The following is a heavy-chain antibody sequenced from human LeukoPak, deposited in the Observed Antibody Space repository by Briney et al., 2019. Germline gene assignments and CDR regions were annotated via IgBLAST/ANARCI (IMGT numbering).Heavy chain of an antibody. CDR2: IWFDGNDK. J-gene: IGHJ4*02. Sequence: PGGSLRLSCATSGFTFNTYGMHWVRQAPGKGLEWVAVIWFDGNDKYYADSVRGRVTISRDNSKNTLYLQMNSLRVEDTAVYYCARGDGGSGWYDYWGQGTLVTVSS. D-gene: IGHD6-19*01. V-gene: IGHV3-33*01. CDR3: ARGDGGSGWYDY. CDR1: GFTFNTYG.